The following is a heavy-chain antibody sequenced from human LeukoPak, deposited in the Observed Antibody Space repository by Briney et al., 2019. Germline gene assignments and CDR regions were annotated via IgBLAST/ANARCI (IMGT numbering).Heavy chain of an antibody. CDR2: IYYSGST. D-gene: IGHD4-17*01. Sequence: SETLSLTCTVSGGSISSYYWSWIRQPPGKGLEWIGYIYYSGSTNYNPSLKSRVTIPVDTSKNQFSLKLSSVTAADTAVYYCARTYGDPAPGYYYYGMDVWGQGTTVTVSS. CDR3: ARTYGDPAPGYYYYGMDV. J-gene: IGHJ6*02. V-gene: IGHV4-59*01. CDR1: GGSISSYY.